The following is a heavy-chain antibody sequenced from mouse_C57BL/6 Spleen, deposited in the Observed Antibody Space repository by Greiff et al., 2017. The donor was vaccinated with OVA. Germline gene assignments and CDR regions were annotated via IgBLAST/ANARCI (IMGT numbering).Heavy chain of an antibody. J-gene: IGHJ3*01. CDR1: GYAFSSSW. CDR3: ARRTTVVPFAY. CDR2: IYPGDGDT. V-gene: IGHV1-82*01. D-gene: IGHD1-1*01. Sequence: QVQLKESGPELVKPGASVKISCKASGYAFSSSWMNWVKQRPGKGLEWIGRIYPGDGDTNYNGKFKGKATLTADKSSSTAYMQLSSLTSEDSAVYFCARRTTVVPFAYWGQGTLVTVSA.